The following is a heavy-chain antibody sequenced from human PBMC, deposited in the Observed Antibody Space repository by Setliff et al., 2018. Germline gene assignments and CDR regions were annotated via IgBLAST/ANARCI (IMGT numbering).Heavy chain of an antibody. CDR1: GGSISSRTYY. CDR2: IYTSWST. V-gene: IGHV4-61*09. CDR3: ARVSGFLYVDV. J-gene: IGHJ6*03. D-gene: IGHD3-3*01. Sequence: SETLSLTCNVSGGSISSRTYYWSWIRQPAGKGLEWIGHIYTSWSTNYNPSLKSRVTMSVDTTKNQFSLKLTSVTAADTAVYYCARVSGFLYVDVWGKGTTVPSP.